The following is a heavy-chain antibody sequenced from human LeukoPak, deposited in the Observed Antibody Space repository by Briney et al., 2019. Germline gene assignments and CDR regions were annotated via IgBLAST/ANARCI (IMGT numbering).Heavy chain of an antibody. V-gene: IGHV1-2*02. Sequence: ASVKVSCKASGYTFTGYYMHWVRQAPGQGLEWMGWINPNSGGTNYAQKFQGRVTMTRDTSISTAYMELSSLRSEDTAVYYCARAGYYYDSSGLDPWGQGTLVTVSS. CDR2: INPNSGGT. J-gene: IGHJ5*02. D-gene: IGHD3-22*01. CDR1: GYTFTGYY. CDR3: ARAGYYYDSSGLDP.